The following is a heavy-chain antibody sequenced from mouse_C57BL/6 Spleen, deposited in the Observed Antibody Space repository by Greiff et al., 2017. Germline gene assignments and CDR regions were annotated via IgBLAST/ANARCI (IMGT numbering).Heavy chain of an antibody. D-gene: IGHD2-5*01. CDR1: GYTFTSYW. Sequence: QVQLQQPGAELVKPGASVKLSCKASGYTFTSYWMQWVKQRPGQGLEWIGEIDPSDSYTNYNQKFKGKATLTVDTSSSTAYMQLSSLTSEDSAVYYCARRAYYSNYDYFDDWGQGTTRTVSS. CDR3: ARRAYYSNYDYFDD. CDR2: IDPSDSYT. J-gene: IGHJ2*01. V-gene: IGHV1-50*01.